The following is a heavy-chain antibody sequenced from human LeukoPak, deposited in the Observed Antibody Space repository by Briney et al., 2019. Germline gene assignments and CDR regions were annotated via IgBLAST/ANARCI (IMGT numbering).Heavy chain of an antibody. J-gene: IGHJ6*03. CDR3: AKGCSSTSCYTPEYYFYMDV. Sequence: GRSLRLSCAASGFTFSSYGMHWVRQAPGKGLEWVAFIRYDGSNKYYADSVKGRFTISRDNSKNTLYLQMNSLRAEDTAVYYCAKGCSSTSCYTPEYYFYMDVWGKGTTVTVSS. CDR1: GFTFSSYG. CDR2: IRYDGSNK. D-gene: IGHD2-2*02. V-gene: IGHV3-30*02.